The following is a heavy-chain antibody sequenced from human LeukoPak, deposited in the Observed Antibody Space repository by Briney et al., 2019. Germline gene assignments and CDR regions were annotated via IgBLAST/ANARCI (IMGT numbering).Heavy chain of an antibody. Sequence: LSLTCAVSGGSFSGYYWIWIRQAPGKGLEWVAVISYDGSNKYYADSVKGRFTISRDNSKNTLYLQMNSLRAEDTAVYYCAKAESPYYYDSSGGQGGQGTLVTVSS. CDR2: ISYDGSNK. D-gene: IGHD3-22*01. CDR3: AKAESPYYYDSSGGQ. V-gene: IGHV3-30*18. J-gene: IGHJ4*02. CDR1: GGSFSGYY.